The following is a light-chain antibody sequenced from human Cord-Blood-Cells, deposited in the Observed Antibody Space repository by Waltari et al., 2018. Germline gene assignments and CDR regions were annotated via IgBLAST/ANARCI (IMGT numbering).Light chain of an antibody. CDR2: AAS. CDR3: QHSYSTPWT. Sequence: DIQMTQSPSSLSASVGDRVTITCRASQSISSYLNWYQQKPGKAPKLLIYAASSVQSGVPSRFSGSGSGTDFTLTISSLQPEDFATYYCQHSYSTPWTFGQGTKVEIK. CDR1: QSISSY. J-gene: IGKJ1*01. V-gene: IGKV1-39*01.